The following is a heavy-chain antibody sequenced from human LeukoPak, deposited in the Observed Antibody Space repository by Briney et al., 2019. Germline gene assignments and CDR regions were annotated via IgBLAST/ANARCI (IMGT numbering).Heavy chain of an antibody. CDR3: ARILWYCSSTSCSN. CDR1: GFTVSSNY. CDR2: IYSGGST. V-gene: IGHV3-53*04. D-gene: IGHD2-2*01. Sequence: GGSLRLSCAASGFTVSSNYMSWVRQAPGKGLEWVSVIYSGGSTYYADSVKGRFTISRHNSKNTLHLQMNSLRAEDTAVYYCARILWYCSSTSCSNWGQGTLVTVSS. J-gene: IGHJ4*02.